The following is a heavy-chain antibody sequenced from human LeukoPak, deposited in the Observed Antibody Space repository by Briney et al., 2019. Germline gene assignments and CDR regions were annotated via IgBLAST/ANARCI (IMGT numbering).Heavy chain of an antibody. D-gene: IGHD3-22*01. J-gene: IGHJ4*02. CDR2: IYNSGST. CDR1: GGSISSYY. CDR3: ARATNYYDSSGYLTYYFDY. Sequence: SETLSLTCIVSGGSISSYYWSWIRQPAGKGLEWIGRIYNSGSTTYNPSLKSRVTMSVDTSKNQFSLQLNSVTPEDTAVYYCARATNYYDSSGYLTYYFDYWGQGTLVTVSS. V-gene: IGHV4-4*07.